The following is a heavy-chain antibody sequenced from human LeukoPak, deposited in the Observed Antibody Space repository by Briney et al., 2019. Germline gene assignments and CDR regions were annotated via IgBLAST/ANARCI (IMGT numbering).Heavy chain of an antibody. CDR1: GGSVDGGLYY. Sequence: PSETLSLTCTVSGGSVDGGLYYWNWLRQPPGKGLEWIGSISYSESSTYNPALKSRVNISVDTSKNQFSLNLRSVSAADTAVYYCARGWASRSYYNYWGQGTLVTVSS. V-gene: IGHV4-61*01. CDR2: ISYSESS. J-gene: IGHJ4*02. CDR3: ARGWASRSYYNY. D-gene: IGHD1-26*01.